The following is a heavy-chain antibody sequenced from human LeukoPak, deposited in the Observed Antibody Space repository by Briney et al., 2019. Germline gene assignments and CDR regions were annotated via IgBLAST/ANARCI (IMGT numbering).Heavy chain of an antibody. Sequence: SGGSLRLSCAASGFTFSDYAMSWVRRAPGKGLEWVSSISSSSSYIYYADSVKGRFTISRDNSKNTLYLQMNSLRAEDTAVYYCARGEGIAAYTMDVWGQGTTVTVSS. D-gene: IGHD6-13*01. J-gene: IGHJ6*02. CDR2: ISSSSSYI. CDR1: GFTFSDYA. CDR3: ARGEGIAAYTMDV. V-gene: IGHV3-21*01.